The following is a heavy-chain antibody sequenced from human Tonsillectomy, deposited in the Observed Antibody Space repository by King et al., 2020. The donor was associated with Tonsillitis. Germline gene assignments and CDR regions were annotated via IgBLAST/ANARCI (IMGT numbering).Heavy chain of an antibody. D-gene: IGHD4-17*01. Sequence: VQLVESGGGVVQPGRSLRLSCAASGFTFSSYAMHWVRQAPGKGLEWVAGISYDGSNKYYADSVKGRFTISRDNSKNTLYLQMNSLRAEDTAVYYCARGTTVTDHLFDYWGQGTLVTVSS. CDR2: ISYDGSNK. CDR1: GFTFSSYA. V-gene: IGHV3-30*04. CDR3: ARGTTVTDHLFDY. J-gene: IGHJ4*02.